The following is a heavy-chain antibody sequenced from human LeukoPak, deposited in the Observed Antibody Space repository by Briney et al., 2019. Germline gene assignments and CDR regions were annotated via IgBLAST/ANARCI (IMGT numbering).Heavy chain of an antibody. CDR3: AGEGPHDDYDFWSGYYTHGMDV. J-gene: IGHJ6*02. CDR1: GYTFTSYG. Sequence: VASVKVSCKASGYTFTSYGISWVRQAPGQGLEWMGWSSAYNGNTNYAQKLQARVTMTTDTSTSTAYMELRSLTSDDTAVYYCAGEGPHDDYDFWSGYYTHGMDVWGQGTTVTVSS. CDR2: SSAYNGNT. V-gene: IGHV1-18*01. D-gene: IGHD3-3*01.